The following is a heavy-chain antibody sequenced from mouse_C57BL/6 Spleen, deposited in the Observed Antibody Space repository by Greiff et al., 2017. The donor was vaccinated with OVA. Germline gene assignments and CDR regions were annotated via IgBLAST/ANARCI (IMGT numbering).Heavy chain of an antibody. D-gene: IGHD1-1*01. CDR3: TRGGTTVEEDY. CDR1: GYTFPDYE. J-gene: IGHJ2*01. CDR2: IDPETGGT. V-gene: IGHV1-15*01. Sequence: FQLQQSGAALVRPGASVTLSCKASGYTFPDYEMHWVKQTPVHGLEWIGAIDPETGGTAYNQKFKGKAILTADKSSSTAYMELRSLTSEDSAVYYYTRGGTTVEEDYWGQGTTLTVSS.